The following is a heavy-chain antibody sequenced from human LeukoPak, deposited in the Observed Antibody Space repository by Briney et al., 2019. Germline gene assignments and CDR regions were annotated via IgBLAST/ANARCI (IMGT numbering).Heavy chain of an antibody. Sequence: PGGSLRLSCAVSGFTFSSYWMHWVRQAPGKGLVWISRIDSDGITTTYADSVKGRFTISRDNAKNTLFLQMNSLRAEDTAVYYCARSAYTTSRMDVWGKGTTVTVSS. J-gene: IGHJ6*03. CDR2: IDSDGITT. CDR1: GFTFSSYW. D-gene: IGHD6-6*01. CDR3: ARSAYTTSRMDV. V-gene: IGHV3-74*01.